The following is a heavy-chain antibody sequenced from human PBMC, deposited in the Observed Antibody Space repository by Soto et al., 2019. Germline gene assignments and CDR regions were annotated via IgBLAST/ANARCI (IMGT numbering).Heavy chain of an antibody. CDR3: TREHVVTIFRRGQRGSFDN. D-gene: IGHD3-9*01. CDR2: ITSGSDYI. J-gene: IGHJ4*02. CDR1: GFTFSPYT. Sequence: EVQLVESGGGLVNSGGSLRLSCAASGFTFSPYTMNWVRQAPGKGLEWVAFITSGSDYIYYADSVKGRFTISRDDANNSLFLQMSSLRAEDTAVYYCTREHVVTIFRRGQRGSFDNWSQGTLVTVSS. V-gene: IGHV3-21*01.